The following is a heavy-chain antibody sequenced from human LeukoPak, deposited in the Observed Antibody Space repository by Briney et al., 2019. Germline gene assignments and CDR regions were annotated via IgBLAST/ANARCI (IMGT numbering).Heavy chain of an antibody. Sequence: SVKVSCKASGGTFSSYAISWVRQAPGQGLEWMGGIIPIFGTANYAQKFQGRVTITADESTSTAYMELSSLRSEDTAVYYCARVPDNAGYCFYYMDVWGKGTTVTVSS. J-gene: IGHJ6*03. V-gene: IGHV1-69*01. D-gene: IGHD1-14*01. CDR1: GGTFSSYA. CDR2: IIPIFGTA. CDR3: ARVPDNAGYCFYYMDV.